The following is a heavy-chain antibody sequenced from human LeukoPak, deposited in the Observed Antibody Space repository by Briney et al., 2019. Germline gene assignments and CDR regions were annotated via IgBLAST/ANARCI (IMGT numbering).Heavy chain of an antibody. D-gene: IGHD5-18*01. CDR3: ATFVDSYENWYFDL. CDR1: GYTLTELS. J-gene: IGHJ2*01. Sequence: ASVKVSRKVSGYTLTELSMHWVRQAPGKGLEWMGGFDPEDGETIYAQKFQGRVTMTEDTSTDTAYMELSSLRSEDTAVYYCATFVDSYENWYFDLWGRGTLVTVSS. CDR2: FDPEDGET. V-gene: IGHV1-24*01.